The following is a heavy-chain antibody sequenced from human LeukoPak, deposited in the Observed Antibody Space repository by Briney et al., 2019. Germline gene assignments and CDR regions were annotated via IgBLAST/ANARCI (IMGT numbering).Heavy chain of an antibody. CDR2: IYYSGST. J-gene: IGHJ4*02. Sequence: PSETLSLTCTVSGGSISSYYWSWIRQPPGKGLEWIGYIYYSGSTNYNPSLESRVTISVDTSKNQFSLKLSSVTAADTAVYYCAGGVDTAMAEGYWGQGTLVTVSS. V-gene: IGHV4-59*01. CDR3: AGGVDTAMAEGY. CDR1: GGSISSYY. D-gene: IGHD5-18*01.